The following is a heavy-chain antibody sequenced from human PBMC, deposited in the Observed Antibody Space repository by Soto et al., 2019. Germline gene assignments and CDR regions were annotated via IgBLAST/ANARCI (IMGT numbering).Heavy chain of an antibody. Sequence: QGTLKESGPTLVKPTQTLTLTCSFSGFSLSTSGEGVGWIRQPPGKALEWLALIYWSGDEHYRPSMKSRLSINKDTSKNHMVLIMTDMDPVVTATYYCARGLATLPVFAFDIWGQGTMVTVSS. CDR1: GFSLSTSGEG. D-gene: IGHD3-3*02. CDR2: IYWSGDE. CDR3: ARGLATLPVFAFDI. V-gene: IGHV2-5*01. J-gene: IGHJ3*02.